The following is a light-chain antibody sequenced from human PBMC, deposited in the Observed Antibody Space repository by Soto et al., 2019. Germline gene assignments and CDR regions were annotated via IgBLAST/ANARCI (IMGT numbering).Light chain of an antibody. Sequence: QSVLTQPASVSGSPGQSITISCTGTSSDVGAYNYVSWYQQHPGKAPKLMIYDVSNRPSGVSSRFSGSKSGNTASLTFSGLQAEDEADYYCSSYTTSSIYVFGTGTKV. J-gene: IGLJ1*01. CDR2: DVS. CDR3: SSYTTSSIYV. CDR1: SSDVGAYNY. V-gene: IGLV2-14*01.